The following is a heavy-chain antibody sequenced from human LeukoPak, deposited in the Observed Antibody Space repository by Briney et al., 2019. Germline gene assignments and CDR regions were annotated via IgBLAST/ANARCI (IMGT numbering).Heavy chain of an antibody. CDR2: INPNSGGT. CDR1: GYTFTGYY. CDR3: ARDPSRYDFDY. V-gene: IGHV1-2*06. Sequence: ASVKVSCKASGYTFTGYYMHWVRQAPGQGLEWMGRINPNSGGTNYAQKFQGRVTMTRDTSISTAYMELSRLRSGDTAVYYCARDPSRYDFDYWGQGTLVTVSS. D-gene: IGHD5-12*01. J-gene: IGHJ4*02.